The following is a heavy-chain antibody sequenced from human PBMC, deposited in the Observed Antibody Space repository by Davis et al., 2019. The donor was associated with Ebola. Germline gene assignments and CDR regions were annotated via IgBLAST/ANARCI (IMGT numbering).Heavy chain of an antibody. J-gene: IGHJ5*02. CDR2: ITSNSSYI. CDR3: AKVPYYYDTSGYYL. V-gene: IGHV3-21*06. Sequence: PGGSLRLSCAASGFTFSGYAMSWVRQAPGKGLEWVSSITSNSSYIYYADSVQGRFTISRDNAKNSLYRQMNSLRAEDTAVYYCAKVPYYYDTSGYYLWGQGTLVTVSS. CDR1: GFTFSGYA. D-gene: IGHD3-22*01.